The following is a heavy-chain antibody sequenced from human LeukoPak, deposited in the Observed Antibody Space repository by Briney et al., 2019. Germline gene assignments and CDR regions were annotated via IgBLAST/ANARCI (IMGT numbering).Heavy chain of an antibody. J-gene: IGHJ4*02. CDR1: GGSISSNSYY. CDR3: ARQAVVVAALLDC. D-gene: IGHD2-15*01. CDR2: IYYSGST. Sequence: PSETQSLTCTVSGGSISSNSYYWGWIRQPPGKGLEWIGNIYYSGSTYYNPSLMSRVTISVDTSKNHFSLKLSSVTAADTAVYYCARQAVVVAALLDCWGQGTLVTVSS. V-gene: IGHV4-39*01.